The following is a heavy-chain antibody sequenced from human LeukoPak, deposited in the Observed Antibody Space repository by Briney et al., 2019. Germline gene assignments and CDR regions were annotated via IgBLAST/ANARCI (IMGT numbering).Heavy chain of an antibody. CDR1: GGSFSGYY. D-gene: IGHD3-3*01. CDR3: ARQGQGFGRFWSGYDY. Sequence: SETLSLTCAVYGGSFSGYYWSWIRQPPGKGLKWIGEINHSGSTNYNPSLKSRVTISLDTSKNQFSLKVTSVTAADTAIYYCARQGQGFGRFWSGYDYWGPGTLVTVSS. J-gene: IGHJ4*02. V-gene: IGHV4-34*01. CDR2: INHSGST.